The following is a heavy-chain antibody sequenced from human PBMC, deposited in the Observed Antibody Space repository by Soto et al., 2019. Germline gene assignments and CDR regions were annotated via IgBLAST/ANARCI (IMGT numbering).Heavy chain of an antibody. CDR1: GFTFSSYA. Sequence: GGSLRLSCAASGFTFSSYAMSWVRQAPGKGLEWVSAISGSGGSTYYADSVKGRFTISRDNSKNTLYLQMNSLRAEDPAVYYCAKDQMEGSGAPDYWGQGTLVTVSS. D-gene: IGHD3-10*01. V-gene: IGHV3-23*01. CDR2: ISGSGGST. CDR3: AKDQMEGSGAPDY. J-gene: IGHJ4*02.